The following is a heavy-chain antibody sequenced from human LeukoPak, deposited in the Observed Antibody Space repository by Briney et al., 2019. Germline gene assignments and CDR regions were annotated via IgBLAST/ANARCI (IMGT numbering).Heavy chain of an antibody. J-gene: IGHJ4*02. CDR2: ISRSGSTK. CDR3: ARGPYYYDSSGASFDY. Sequence: GGSLRLSCAASGFTFSDYNVRWIRQAPGKGLEWVSSISRSGSTKYYADSVKGRFTISRDNAKNSLYLQMNSLRAEDTAVYYCARGPYYYDSSGASFDYWGQGTLVTVSS. V-gene: IGHV3-11*04. D-gene: IGHD3-22*01. CDR1: GFTFSDYN.